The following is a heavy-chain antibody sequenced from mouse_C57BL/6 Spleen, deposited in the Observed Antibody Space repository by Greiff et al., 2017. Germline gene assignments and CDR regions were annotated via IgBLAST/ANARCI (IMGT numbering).Heavy chain of an antibody. Sequence: QVQLQQPGAELVKPGASVKLSCKASGYTFTSYWMHWVKQRPGQGLEWIGMIHPNSGSTNYNEKFKSKATLTVDKSSSTAYMQLSSLTSEDAAVYYCARIRYGSSYYYARDYWGQGTSVTVSS. CDR3: ARIRYGSSYYYARDY. CDR1: GYTFTSYW. V-gene: IGHV1-64*01. D-gene: IGHD1-1*01. CDR2: IHPNSGST. J-gene: IGHJ4*01.